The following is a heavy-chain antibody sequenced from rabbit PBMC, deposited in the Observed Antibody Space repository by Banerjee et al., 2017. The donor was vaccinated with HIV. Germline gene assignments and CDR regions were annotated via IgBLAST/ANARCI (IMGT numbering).Heavy chain of an antibody. D-gene: IGHD3-1*01. J-gene: IGHJ4*01. V-gene: IGHV1S40*01. CDR1: GFSFSSSYW. Sequence: QSLEESGGDLVKPGASLTLTCTASGFSFSSSYWICWVRQAPGKGLEWIACIYAGDGNTYYASWAKGRFTISKTSSTTVTLQMTSLTAADTATYFCARDEVVSGSGYVFNLWGQGTLVTVS. CDR3: ARDEVVSGSGYVFNL. CDR2: IYAGDGNT.